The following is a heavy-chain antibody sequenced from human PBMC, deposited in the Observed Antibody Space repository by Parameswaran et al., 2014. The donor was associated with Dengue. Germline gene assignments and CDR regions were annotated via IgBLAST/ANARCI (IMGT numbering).Heavy chain of an antibody. V-gene: IGHV3-15*01. Sequence: VRQGSREGAWSGLARIKSKTEWWDNRLRCTVKGRFTISRDDSKNTLYLQMNSLKTEDTAVYYCTTDGGRGELPIFAYWGQGTLVTVSS. D-gene: IGHD1-26*01. CDR3: TTDGGRGELPIFAY. CDR2: IKSKTEWWDN. J-gene: IGHJ4*02.